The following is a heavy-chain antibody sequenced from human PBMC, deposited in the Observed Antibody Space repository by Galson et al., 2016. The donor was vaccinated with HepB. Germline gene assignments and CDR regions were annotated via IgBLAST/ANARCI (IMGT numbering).Heavy chain of an antibody. D-gene: IGHD3-10*01. Sequence: LSLTCSVPDDSINNYYWTWVRQPLGGGLEWIGYVYSTGSTSYNPSLRSRVTISLDKSKNQFSLKLTSVTAADTAIYYCARDRVRGDKYYFHYGMDVWGQGTTVTVSS. CDR1: DDSINNYY. CDR3: ARDRVRGDKYYFHYGMDV. J-gene: IGHJ6*01. V-gene: IGHV4-59*01. CDR2: VYSTGST.